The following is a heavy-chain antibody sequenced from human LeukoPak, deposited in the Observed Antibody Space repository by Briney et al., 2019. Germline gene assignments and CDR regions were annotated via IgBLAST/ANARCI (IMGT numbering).Heavy chain of an antibody. V-gene: IGHV4-59*01. CDR2: IYYSGST. CDR3: ARDQGSSWGLFDY. Sequence: SETLSLTCTVSGGSISSYYWIWIRQPPGKGLEWIGYIYYSGSTNYNPSLKSRVTISVDTSKNQFSLKLSSVTAADTAVYYCARDQGSSWGLFDYWGQGTLVSVSS. D-gene: IGHD6-13*01. CDR1: GGSISSYY. J-gene: IGHJ4*02.